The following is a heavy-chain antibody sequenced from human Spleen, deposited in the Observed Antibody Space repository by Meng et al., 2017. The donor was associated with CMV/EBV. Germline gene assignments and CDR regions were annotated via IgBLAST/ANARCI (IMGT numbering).Heavy chain of an antibody. V-gene: IGHV3-48*04. J-gene: IGHJ6*02. CDR3: VCLVVPADSKYYGMDV. Sequence: GGSLRLSCEASGFTFSNYNMNWVRQAPGKGLEWISYISYGSTTIYYTDSVKGRYTTSRDNAKNPLYLEMNSLRAEDTAVYYCVCLVVPADSKYYGMDVWGQGTTVTVSS. D-gene: IGHD2-2*01. CDR2: ISYGSTTI. CDR1: GFTFSNYN.